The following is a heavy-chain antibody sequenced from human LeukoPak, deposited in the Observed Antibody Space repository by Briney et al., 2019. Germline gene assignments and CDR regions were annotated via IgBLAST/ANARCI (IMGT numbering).Heavy chain of an antibody. CDR1: GFTFSSYS. D-gene: IGHD3-9*01. CDR2: ISSSSSYI. Sequence: GGSLRLSCAASGFTFSSYSMNWVRQAPGKGLGWVSSISSSSSYIYYAESVRGRFTMSRDNAKNSLYLQMNSLRAEDTAVYYCARATTYDILTGYFDYWGQGTLVTVSS. J-gene: IGHJ4*02. CDR3: ARATTYDILTGYFDY. V-gene: IGHV3-21*01.